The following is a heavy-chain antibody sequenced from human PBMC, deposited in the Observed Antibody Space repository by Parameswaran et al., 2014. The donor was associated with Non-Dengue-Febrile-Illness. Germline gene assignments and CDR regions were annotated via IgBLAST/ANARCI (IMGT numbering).Heavy chain of an antibody. D-gene: IGHD3-3*01. CDR3: APTYYDFWSGLPEFDY. V-gene: IGHV3-11*03. J-gene: IGHJ4*02. Sequence: VRQAPGKGLEWVSYISSSSSYTNYADSVKGRFTISRDNAKNSLYLQMNSLRAEDTAVYYCAPTYYDFWSGLPEFDYWGQGTLVTVSS. CDR2: ISSSSSYT.